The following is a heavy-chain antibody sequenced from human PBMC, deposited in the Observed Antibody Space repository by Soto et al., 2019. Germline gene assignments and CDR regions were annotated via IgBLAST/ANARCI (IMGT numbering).Heavy chain of an antibody. CDR3: ARVSGSYYYGMDV. J-gene: IGHJ6*02. V-gene: IGHV1-46*01. CDR1: GYRFTSYY. CDR2: INPSGGST. D-gene: IGHD1-26*01. Sequence: ASVKVSCKASGYRFTSYYMHWVRQAPGQGLEWMGIINPSGGSTSYAQKFQGRVTMTRDTSTSTVYMELSSLRSEDTAVYYCARVSGSYYYGMDVWGQGTTVTVSS.